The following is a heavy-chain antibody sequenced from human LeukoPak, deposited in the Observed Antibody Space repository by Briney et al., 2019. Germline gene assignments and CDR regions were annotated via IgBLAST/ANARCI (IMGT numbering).Heavy chain of an antibody. CDR2: INSDGSST. J-gene: IGHJ4*02. V-gene: IGHV3-74*01. CDR3: ASDTVDTAVGIDY. D-gene: IGHD5-18*01. CDR1: GFTFSDYY. Sequence: GGSLRLSCAASGFTFSDYYMSWIRQAPGKGLVWVSRINSDGSSTAYADSVKGRFTISRDNAKNTLYLQMNSLRAEDTAIYHCASDTVDTAVGIDYWGQGTLVTVSS.